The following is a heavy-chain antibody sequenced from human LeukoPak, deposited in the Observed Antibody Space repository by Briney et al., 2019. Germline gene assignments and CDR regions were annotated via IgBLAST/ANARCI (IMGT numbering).Heavy chain of an antibody. D-gene: IGHD6-19*01. CDR2: IYFSGNT. CDR3: ARQRYSSGWYIDC. V-gene: IGHV4-39*01. Sequence: PSETLSLTCTVSGGSISSSSYYWGWIRQPPGKGLEWIGSIYFSGNTYYNPSLKSRVNISVDTSKNQFSLELSSVTAADTAVYYCARQRYSSGWYIDCWGQGTLVTVSS. J-gene: IGHJ4*02. CDR1: GGSISSSSYY.